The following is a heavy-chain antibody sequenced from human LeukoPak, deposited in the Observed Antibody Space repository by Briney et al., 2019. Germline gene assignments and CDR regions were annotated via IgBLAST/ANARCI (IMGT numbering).Heavy chain of an antibody. J-gene: IGHJ4*02. D-gene: IGHD6-19*01. CDR2: IYYSGSA. CDR1: GGSISGSSYY. Sequence: SETLSLTCTVSGGSISGSSYYWGWIRQPPGKGLEWIGIIYYSGSAYYNPSLKSRITISVDTSKNQFSLKLSSVTAADTAVYYCASKSGWLGNFDYWGQGTLVSVSS. CDR3: ASKSGWLGNFDY. V-gene: IGHV4-39*01.